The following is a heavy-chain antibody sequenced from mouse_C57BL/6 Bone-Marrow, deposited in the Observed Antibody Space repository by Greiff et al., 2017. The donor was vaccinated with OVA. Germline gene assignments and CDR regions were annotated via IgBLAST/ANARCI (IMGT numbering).Heavy chain of an antibody. V-gene: IGHV1-82*01. Sequence: VQLQQSGPELVKPGASVKISCKASGYAFSSSWMNWVKQRPGKGLEWIGRIYPGDGDANYNGKFKGKATLTADKSSSTAYMQLSSLTSEDSAVYFCARSSHYYGSSLYYFDYWGQGTTLTVSS. J-gene: IGHJ2*01. D-gene: IGHD1-1*01. CDR2: IYPGDGDA. CDR3: ARSSHYYGSSLYYFDY. CDR1: GYAFSSSW.